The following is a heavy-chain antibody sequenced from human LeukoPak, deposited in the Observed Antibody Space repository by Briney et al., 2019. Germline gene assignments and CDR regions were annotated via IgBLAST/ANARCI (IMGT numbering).Heavy chain of an antibody. J-gene: IGHJ4*02. CDR1: GGSISSSSYY. CDR2: IYYSGST. D-gene: IGHD3-10*01. V-gene: IGHV4-30-4*08. Sequence: PSETLSLTCTVSGGSISSSSYYWGWIRQPPGKGLEWIGYIYYSGSTYYNPSLKSRVTISVDTSKNQFSLKLSSVTAADTAVYYCARDSEEGSGSYYIFDYWGQGTLVTVSS. CDR3: ARDSEEGSGSYYIFDY.